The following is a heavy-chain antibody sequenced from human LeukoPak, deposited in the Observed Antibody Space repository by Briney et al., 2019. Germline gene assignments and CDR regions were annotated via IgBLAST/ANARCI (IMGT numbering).Heavy chain of an antibody. D-gene: IGHD3-9*01. CDR2: ISSSGSTI. V-gene: IGHV3-11*01. CDR1: GFTFSDYY. CDR3: AKGLYYDILTGNWFDP. Sequence: GGSLRLSCAASGFTFSDYYMSWLRQAPGKGLEWVSYISSSGSTIYYADSVKGRFTISRDNAKNSLYLQMNSPRPEDTAFYYCAKGLYYDILTGNWFDPWGQGTLVTVSS. J-gene: IGHJ5*02.